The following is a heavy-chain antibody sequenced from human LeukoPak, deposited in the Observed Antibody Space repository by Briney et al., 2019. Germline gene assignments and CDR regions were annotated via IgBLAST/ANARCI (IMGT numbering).Heavy chain of an antibody. CDR1: GFTFSSHA. D-gene: IGHD6-13*01. V-gene: IGHV3-23*01. J-gene: IGHJ4*02. CDR3: ARMWGSSWSYFDY. CDR2: FSDSDYGT. Sequence: GGSLRLSCAASGFTFSSHAMSWVRQAPGKGLEWVATFSDSDYGTYYADSVKGRFTISRDNSKNTLYLQMNSLRAEDTAVYFCARMWGSSWSYFDYWGQGTLVTVSS.